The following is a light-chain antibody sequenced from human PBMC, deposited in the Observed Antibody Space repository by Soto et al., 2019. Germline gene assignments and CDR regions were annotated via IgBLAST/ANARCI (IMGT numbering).Light chain of an antibody. J-gene: IGLJ2*01. Sequence: QSALTQPASVSGSPGQSITISCTEASSDVGGYNYVSWYQQHPGKAPTLMIYEVRNRPSGVSNRFSGSKSGNTASLTISGLQAEDEADYYCSSYTSSSTLVFGGGTKLTVL. CDR2: EVR. CDR1: SSDVGGYNY. V-gene: IGLV2-14*01. CDR3: SSYTSSSTLV.